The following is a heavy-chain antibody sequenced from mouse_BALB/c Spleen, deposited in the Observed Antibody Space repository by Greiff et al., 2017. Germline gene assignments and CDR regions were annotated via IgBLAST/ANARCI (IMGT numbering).Heavy chain of an antibody. V-gene: IGHV5-12-2*01. CDR2: ISNGGGST. CDR1: GFTFSSYT. Sequence: EVKLVESGGGLVQPGGSLKLSCAASGFTFSSYTMSWVRQTPEKRLEWVAYISNGGGSTYYPDTVKGRFTISRDNAKNTLYLQMSSLKSEDTAMYYCASSYYGSAMDYWGQGTSVTVSS. CDR3: ASSYYGSAMDY. D-gene: IGHD1-1*01. J-gene: IGHJ4*01.